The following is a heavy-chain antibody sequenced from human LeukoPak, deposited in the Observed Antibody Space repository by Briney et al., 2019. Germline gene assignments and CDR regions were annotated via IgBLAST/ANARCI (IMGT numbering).Heavy chain of an antibody. CDR3: ARAPEYGLYYFDY. J-gene: IGHJ4*02. CDR1: GGSISSYY. CDR2: IYYSGST. D-gene: IGHD1-14*01. V-gene: IGHV4-59*12. Sequence: SETLSLTCTVSGGSISSYYWNWIRQPPGKGLEWIGYIYYSGSTNYNPSLKSRVTISVDTSKNQFSLKLTSVTAADTAVYYCARAPEYGLYYFDYWGQGTLVTVSS.